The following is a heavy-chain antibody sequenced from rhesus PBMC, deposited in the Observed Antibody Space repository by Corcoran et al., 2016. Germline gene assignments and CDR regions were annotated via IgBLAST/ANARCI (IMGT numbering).Heavy chain of an antibody. CDR3: ARRRVIITIFDY. Sequence: QVQLQESGPGLVKPSETLSLTCAVSGYSISSGYYWGWIRQPPGKGLEWIGPFVSGPSNSLTPSLKVRVTLSVATSKNPFSLKLSSVTAADTAVYYCARRRVIITIFDYWGQGVLVTVSS. V-gene: IGHV4S14*01. J-gene: IGHJ4*01. CDR2: FVSGPSN. D-gene: IGHD3-16*01. CDR1: GYSISSGYY.